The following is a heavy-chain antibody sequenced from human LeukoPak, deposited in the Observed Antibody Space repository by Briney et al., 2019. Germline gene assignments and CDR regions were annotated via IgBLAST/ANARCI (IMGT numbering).Heavy chain of an antibody. CDR2: LYSGGTT. D-gene: IGHD3-10*01. J-gene: IGHJ4*02. CDR1: GFTVSSNY. Sequence: GGSLRLSCAASGFTVSSNYMSWVRQAPGKRLEWVSLLYSGGTTYYADSVKGRFTVSRDNSRNTLYLQMNSLRAEDTALYYCARGGWDYFDYWGQGTLVTVSS. V-gene: IGHV3-66*01. CDR3: ARGGWDYFDY.